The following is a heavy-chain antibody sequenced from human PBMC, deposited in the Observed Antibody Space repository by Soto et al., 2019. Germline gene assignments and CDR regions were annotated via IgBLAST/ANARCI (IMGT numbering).Heavy chain of an antibody. D-gene: IGHD6-13*01. CDR1: GFSFSNAGLG. J-gene: IGHJ5*02. V-gene: IGHV2-26*04. CDR3: ASTYSASWSWFDP. Sequence: QVTVKESGPVLVKPTETLTLTCTVSGFSFSNAGLGVSWIRQPPGKALEWLAHIFSNDEKCYSTSLKSRLTISKATSKSQVFLIMTNMDPVDTATYYCASTYSASWSWFDPWGQGTLVTVSS. CDR2: IFSNDEK.